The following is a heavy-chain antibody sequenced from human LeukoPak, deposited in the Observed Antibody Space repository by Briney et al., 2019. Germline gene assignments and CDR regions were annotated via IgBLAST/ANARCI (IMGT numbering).Heavy chain of an antibody. CDR1: GFTFSSYA. V-gene: IGHV3-23*01. Sequence: GGSLRLSCAASGFTFSSYAMSWVRQAPGKGLEWVSAISGSGGNTYYADSVKGRFTISRDNSKNTLYLQMNSLRAEDTAVYYCANFGSGSWYYFDYWGQGTLVTVSS. J-gene: IGHJ4*02. D-gene: IGHD1-26*01. CDR2: ISGSGGNT. CDR3: ANFGSGSWYYFDY.